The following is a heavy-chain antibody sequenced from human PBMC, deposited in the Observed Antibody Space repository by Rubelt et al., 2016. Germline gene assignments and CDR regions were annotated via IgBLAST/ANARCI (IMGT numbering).Heavy chain of an antibody. CDR2: VHYSGTT. Sequence: QVQLRESGPGLVRPSETLSLTCIVSASSISSGYYWGWVRQSPGKGLEWIGYVHYSGTTHYNTSLKSRVTRSVDTSKSQFSLTRRSVTAADTAVYYCARGARWTDYWGQGTLVTVSS. CDR1: ASSISSGYY. V-gene: IGHV4-38-2*02. J-gene: IGHJ4*02. D-gene: IGHD2-15*01. CDR3: ARGARWTDY.